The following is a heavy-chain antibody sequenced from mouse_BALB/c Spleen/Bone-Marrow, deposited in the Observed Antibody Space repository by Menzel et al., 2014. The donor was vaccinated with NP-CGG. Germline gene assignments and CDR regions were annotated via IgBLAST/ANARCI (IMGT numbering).Heavy chain of an antibody. D-gene: IGHD1-1*01. J-gene: IGHJ1*01. CDR2: INPDSSTI. V-gene: IGHV4-1*02. Sequence: EVQGVESGGGLVQPGGSLKLSCAASGFDFSGYWMSWVRQAPGKGLEWIGEINPDSSTINYTPSLKDKFIISRDNAKNTLYLQMGKVRSEDTALYYCARLNYYGSLFVWGAGTTVTVSS. CDR1: GFDFSGYW. CDR3: ARLNYYGSLFV.